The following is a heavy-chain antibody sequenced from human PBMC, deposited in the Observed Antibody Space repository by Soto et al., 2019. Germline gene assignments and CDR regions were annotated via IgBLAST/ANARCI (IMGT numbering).Heavy chain of an antibody. CDR2: VSGSGDRT. J-gene: IGHJ6*02. Sequence: VQLLESGGHLEQPGGSLRLSCTASGFTFSSYAMSWVRQAPGRGLEWVSTVSGSGDRTYYSDSVKGRFTVSRDNSKNTLDLQMNSLRAEDTAVYYCAKGLAARLLYGVDVWGQGTTVTVSS. CDR1: GFTFSSYA. V-gene: IGHV3-23*01. D-gene: IGHD6-6*01. CDR3: AKGLAARLLYGVDV.